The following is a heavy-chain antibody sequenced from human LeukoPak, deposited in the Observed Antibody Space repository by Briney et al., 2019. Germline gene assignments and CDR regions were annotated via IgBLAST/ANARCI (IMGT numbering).Heavy chain of an antibody. D-gene: IGHD6-6*01. CDR3: ARRLIAARPPPFDY. V-gene: IGHV4-39*01. Sequence: SETLSLTCTVSGGSIGRTSYYWGWARQPPGKGLEWIGTIYYSGGTYYNPSLRSRVTIFVDTSKNQFSLKLSSVTAADTAVYYCARRLIAARPPPFDYWGQGTLVTVSS. CDR2: IYYSGGT. J-gene: IGHJ4*02. CDR1: GGSIGRTSYY.